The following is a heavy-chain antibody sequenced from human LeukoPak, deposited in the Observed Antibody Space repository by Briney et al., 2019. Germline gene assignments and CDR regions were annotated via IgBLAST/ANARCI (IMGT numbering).Heavy chain of an antibody. J-gene: IGHJ6*03. CDR3: ARSLGVFNTTYDYYYMDV. V-gene: IGHV1-2*06. Sequence: ASVKVSCKPSGYTFTGYYIHWVRQAPGQGLEWVGRINPNSGGTNYAQKFQGRVTMTTDTSISTAYMELRTLTSDDTAVYYCARSLGVFNTTYDYYYMDVWGKGTTVTVS. CDR2: INPNSGGT. D-gene: IGHD3-16*01. CDR1: GYTFTGYY.